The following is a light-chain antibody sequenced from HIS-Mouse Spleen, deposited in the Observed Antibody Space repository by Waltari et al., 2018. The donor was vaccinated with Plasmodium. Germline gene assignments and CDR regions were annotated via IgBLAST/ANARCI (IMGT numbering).Light chain of an antibody. J-gene: IGLJ3*02. CDR1: ALPTKY. Sequence: SYELTQPPSVSVSPGQTARIPCSGDALPTKYDYWYKQKSGQAPVLVIYEDSQRPSGIPERFSGSSSGTMATLTISGAQVEDEADYYCYSTDSSGNHRVFGGGTKLTVL. CDR3: YSTDSSGNHRV. CDR2: EDS. V-gene: IGLV3-10*01.